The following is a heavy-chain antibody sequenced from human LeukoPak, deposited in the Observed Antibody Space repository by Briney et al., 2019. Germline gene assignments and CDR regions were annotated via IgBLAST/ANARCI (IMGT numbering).Heavy chain of an antibody. CDR2: IYYSGST. Sequence: PSETLSLTCTVSGGSISRSSYYWGWIRQPPGKGLEWIGSIYYSGSTYYNPSLKSRVTISVDTSKNQFSLKLSSVTAADTAVYYCARVRLLGTWKRLYYFDYWGQGTLVTVSS. CDR1: GGSISRSSYY. CDR3: ARVRLLGTWKRLYYFDY. V-gene: IGHV4-39*07. J-gene: IGHJ4*02. D-gene: IGHD7-27*01.